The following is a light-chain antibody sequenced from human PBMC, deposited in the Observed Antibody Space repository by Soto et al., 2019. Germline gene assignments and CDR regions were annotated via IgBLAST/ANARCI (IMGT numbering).Light chain of an antibody. CDR1: TSDVGGYNF. CDR2: EVT. V-gene: IGLV2-8*01. CDR3: SSYASFNTWV. Sequence: QSALTQPPSASGSPGQSVTISCTGTTSDVGGYNFVSWYQQHPGKAPKLIIYEVTRRPSGVPDRFSASKSGNTASLTVSGLQAEDEAYFYCSSYASFNTWVFGGGTKLTVL. J-gene: IGLJ3*02.